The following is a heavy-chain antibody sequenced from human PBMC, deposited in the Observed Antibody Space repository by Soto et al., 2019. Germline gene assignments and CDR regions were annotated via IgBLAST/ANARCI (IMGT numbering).Heavy chain of an antibody. CDR2: IYNEFT. CDR1: GFTVTEIY. J-gene: IGHJ3*02. D-gene: IGHD2-15*01. Sequence: EVQLVESGGGLVQPGGSLRLSCVASGFTVTEIYMNWVRQAPGKGLEWVSVIYNEFTDYADSVRGRFSISTDSSKNALYLQMNGLRAEDSVVYYCVREPRYCSGGSCSIMGDAFDIWGQGTMVTVSS. CDR3: VREPRYCSGGSCSIMGDAFDI. V-gene: IGHV3-66*01.